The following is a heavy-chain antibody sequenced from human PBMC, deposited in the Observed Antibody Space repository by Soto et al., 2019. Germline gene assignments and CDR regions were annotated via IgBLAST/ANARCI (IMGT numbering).Heavy chain of an antibody. D-gene: IGHD1-26*01. J-gene: IGHJ4*02. CDR3: ARGIRGPPYSGSLNFDN. V-gene: IGHV3-21*01. CDR1: GFTFSSYS. Sequence: GGSLRLSCAASGFTFSSYSMNWVRQAPGKGLEWVSSISSSSRFIYYADSVKGRFTISRDDAENSLFLQMDSLRAEDTAVYYCARGIRGPPYSGSLNFDNWGQGTLVTVSS. CDR2: ISSSSRFI.